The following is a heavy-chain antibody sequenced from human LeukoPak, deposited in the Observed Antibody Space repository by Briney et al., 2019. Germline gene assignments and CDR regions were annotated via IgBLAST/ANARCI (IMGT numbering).Heavy chain of an antibody. CDR2: IYWNDDK. J-gene: IGHJ4*02. CDR1: GFSLSTSGVG. V-gene: IGHV2-5*01. CDR3: THKTAYDILTGYYTFDY. Sequence: SGPTLVKPTQTLTLTCTFSGFSLSTSGVGVGWIRQPPGQALEWLALIYWNDDKRYSPSLKSRLTITKDTSKNQVVLTMTNMDPVDTATYYFTHKTAYDILTGYYTFDYWGQGTLVTVSS. D-gene: IGHD3-9*01.